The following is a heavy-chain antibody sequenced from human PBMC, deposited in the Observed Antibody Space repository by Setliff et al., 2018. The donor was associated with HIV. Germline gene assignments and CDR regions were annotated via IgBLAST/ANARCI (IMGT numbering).Heavy chain of an antibody. V-gene: IGHV4-39*01. J-gene: IGHJ4*02. Sequence: ASETLSLTCNVYGASITNSNSYWGWIRQPPGKRLEWLGSIFDSGSTSYNPSLSGRLTISVDTSKNQVSLRLSSVTAADTGVYYCARPRNSNNWEAVLFWGQGILVTVSS. CDR3: ARPRNSNNWEAVLF. D-gene: IGHD1-26*01. CDR2: IFDSGST. CDR1: GASITNSNSY.